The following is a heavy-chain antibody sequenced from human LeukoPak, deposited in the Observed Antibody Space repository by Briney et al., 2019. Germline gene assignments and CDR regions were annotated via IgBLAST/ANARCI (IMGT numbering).Heavy chain of an antibody. CDR3: ARDRIGYCSGGSCYNFDY. Sequence: PSETLSLTCTVSGGSISSSSYYWGWFRQPPGKGLEWIGSIYYSGSTYYNPSLKSRVTISVDTSKNQFSLKLSSVTAADTTVYYCARDRIGYCSGGSCYNFDYWGQGTLVTVSS. CDR2: IYYSGST. J-gene: IGHJ4*02. CDR1: GGSISSSSYY. D-gene: IGHD2-15*01. V-gene: IGHV4-39*07.